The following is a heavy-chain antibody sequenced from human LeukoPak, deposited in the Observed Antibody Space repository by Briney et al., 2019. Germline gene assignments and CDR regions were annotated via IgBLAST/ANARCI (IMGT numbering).Heavy chain of an antibody. V-gene: IGHV4-39*01. Sequence: SETLSLTCTVSGGSVTSYGYYWGWIRQPPGKGLEWIGSISYGGTTYFNPSLQRRVTISVDTSKNQFSLNLGSVTAADTALYYCARHGHGAKFDYWGQGTLVTVSS. D-gene: IGHD4-17*01. CDR1: GGSVTSYGYY. CDR2: ISYGGTT. CDR3: ARHGHGAKFDY. J-gene: IGHJ4*02.